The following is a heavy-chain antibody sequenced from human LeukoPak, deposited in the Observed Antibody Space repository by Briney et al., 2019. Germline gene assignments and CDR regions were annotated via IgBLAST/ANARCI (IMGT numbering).Heavy chain of an antibody. CDR1: GFTFSSYW. CDR2: IKQDGNEK. Sequence: GGSLRLSCAASGFTFSSYWMSWVRQAPGKGLEWVANIKQDGNEKYYVDSVKGRFTISRDNAKNSLYLQMNSLRAEDTAVYYCAKDHSRPYYFDYWGQGTLVTVSS. CDR3: AKDHSRPYYFDY. J-gene: IGHJ4*02. D-gene: IGHD6-13*01. V-gene: IGHV3-7*01.